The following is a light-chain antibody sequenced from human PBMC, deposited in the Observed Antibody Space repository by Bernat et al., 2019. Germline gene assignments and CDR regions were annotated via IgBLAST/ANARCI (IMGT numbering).Light chain of an antibody. V-gene: IGLV2-14*01. CDR2: DVT. J-gene: IGLJ2*01. Sequence: QSALTQPASVSGSPGQSITISCTGTSSDVGGYNYVSWYQQHPGKAPKLIIYDVTNRPSGVSNRFSGSKSVNTASLTISGLQAEDEADYYCSSYTRSSTDVIFGGGTKLTVL. CDR3: SSYTRSSTDVI. CDR1: SSDVGGYNY.